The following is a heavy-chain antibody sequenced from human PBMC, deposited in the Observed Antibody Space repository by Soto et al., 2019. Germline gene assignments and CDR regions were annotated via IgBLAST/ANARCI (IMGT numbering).Heavy chain of an antibody. V-gene: IGHV5-51*01. CDR2: IYPGDSDT. CDR3: ARHHGDRTTIKKQLARLKYYYYYYYMDV. D-gene: IGHD6-6*01. CDR1: GYSFTSYW. Sequence: EVQLVQSGAEVKKPGESLKISCKGSGYSFTSYWIGWVRQMPGKGLEWMGIIYPGDSDTRYSPSFQGQVTISADKSISTAYLQWSSLKASDTAMYYCARHHGDRTTIKKQLARLKYYYYYYYMDVWGKGTTVTVSS. J-gene: IGHJ6*03.